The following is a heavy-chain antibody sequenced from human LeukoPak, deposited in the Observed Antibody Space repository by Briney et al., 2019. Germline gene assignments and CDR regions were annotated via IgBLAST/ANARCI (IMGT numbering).Heavy chain of an antibody. D-gene: IGHD1-26*01. CDR3: ARELRGSYSQ. CDR2: ISSNGDSP. J-gene: IGHJ4*02. V-gene: IGHV3-64*01. Sequence: PGGSLRLSCVASGFTFSSYAMHWVRQAPGKGLEYVSAISSNGDSPYYANSVKDRFIISRDNSKNTLYLQMGSLRVEDMAVYYCARELRGSYSQWGQGTLVTVSS. CDR1: GFTFSSYA.